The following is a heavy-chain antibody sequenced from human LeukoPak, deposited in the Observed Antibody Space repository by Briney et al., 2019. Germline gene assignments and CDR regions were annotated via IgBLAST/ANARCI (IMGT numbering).Heavy chain of an antibody. Sequence: SETLSLTCAVYGGSFRGYYWSWIRQPPGKGLEWIGEINHSGSTNYNPSLKSRATISIDTPKNQFSLKLNSVTAADTAVFYCARGLPDDNGVWSGYYDYWGEGTLVTVSS. J-gene: IGHJ4*02. CDR1: GGSFRGYY. D-gene: IGHD3-3*01. CDR3: ARGLPDDNGVWSGYYDY. CDR2: INHSGST. V-gene: IGHV4-34*01.